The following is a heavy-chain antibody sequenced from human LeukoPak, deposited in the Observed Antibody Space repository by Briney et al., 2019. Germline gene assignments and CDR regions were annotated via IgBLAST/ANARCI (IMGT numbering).Heavy chain of an antibody. J-gene: IGHJ3*02. V-gene: IGHV4-4*07. CDR3: ARVPYYYDSSGYYYSNAFDI. CDR2: IYTSGST. CDR1: GGSISSYY. Sequence: PSETLSLTCTVSGGSISSYYWSWIRQPAGKGLEWIGRIYTSGSTNYNPSLKSRVTISVDTSKNQFSLKLSSVTAADTAVYYCARVPYYYDSSGYYYSNAFDIWGQGTMVTVSS. D-gene: IGHD3-22*01.